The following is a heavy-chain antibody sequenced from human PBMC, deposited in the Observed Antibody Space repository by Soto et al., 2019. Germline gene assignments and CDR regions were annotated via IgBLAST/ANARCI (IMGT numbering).Heavy chain of an antibody. CDR3: ARDRRWLPRGPNNWLDL. CDR2: IYYDGNS. D-gene: IGHD5-12*01. J-gene: IGHJ5*02. Sequence: SETLSLTCTVSGGSINSGDYYWTWVRQPPGKGLEWIGYIYYDGNSQHNPSLKSRVTMSIDTSKNQFSLNLSSVTAADTAVYYCARDRRWLPRGPNNWLDLWGQGTQVTVSS. V-gene: IGHV4-30-4*01. CDR1: GGSINSGDYY.